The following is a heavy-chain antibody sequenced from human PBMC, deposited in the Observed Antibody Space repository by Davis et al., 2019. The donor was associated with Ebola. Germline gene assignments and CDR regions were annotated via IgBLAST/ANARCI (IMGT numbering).Heavy chain of an antibody. CDR2: IYHSGST. D-gene: IGHD2-2*01. J-gene: IGHJ4*02. CDR1: GGSISSSNW. Sequence: PSETLSLTCAVSGGSISSSNWWSWVRQPPGKGLEWIGEIYHSGSTNYNPSLKSRVTISVDKSKNQFSLKLSSVTAADTAVYYCARVGADIVVVPAAPYYFDYWGQGTLVTVSS. CDR3: ARVGADIVVVPAAPYYFDY. V-gene: IGHV4-4*02.